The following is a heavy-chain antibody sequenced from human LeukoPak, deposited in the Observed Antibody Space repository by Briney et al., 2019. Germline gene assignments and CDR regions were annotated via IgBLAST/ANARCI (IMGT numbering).Heavy chain of an antibody. CDR2: ISSSGSTI. CDR1: GFTFSDYY. J-gene: IGHJ4*02. Sequence: GGSLRLSCAASGFTFSDYYMSWIRQAPGKGLEWVSYISSSGSTIYYADSVKGRFTISRDNSKNSLYMQMNSLRAEDTAVYYCARVGVGGANLYYFDYWGQGTLVTVSS. D-gene: IGHD2-15*01. CDR3: ARVGVGGANLYYFDY. V-gene: IGHV3-11*01.